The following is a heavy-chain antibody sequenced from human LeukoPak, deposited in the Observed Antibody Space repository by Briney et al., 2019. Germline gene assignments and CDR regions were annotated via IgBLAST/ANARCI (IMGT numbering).Heavy chain of an antibody. V-gene: IGHV1-69*04. Sequence: ASVKVSCKASGGTLSSYAISWVRQAPGQGLEWMGRIIPILGIANYAQKFQGRVTITADKSTSTAYMELSSLRSEDTAVYYCARSMPASSTYYFDYWGQGTLVTVSS. D-gene: IGHD2-2*01. J-gene: IGHJ4*02. CDR2: IIPILGIA. CDR3: ARSMPASSTYYFDY. CDR1: GGTLSSYA.